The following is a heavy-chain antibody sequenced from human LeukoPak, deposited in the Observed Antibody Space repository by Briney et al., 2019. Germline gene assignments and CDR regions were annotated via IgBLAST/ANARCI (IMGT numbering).Heavy chain of an antibody. CDR2: IYYSGST. CDR1: GGSISSSSYY. D-gene: IGHD6-19*01. J-gene: IGHJ4*02. Sequence: PSETLSLTCTVSGGSISSSSYYWGWIRQPPGKGLEWIGSIYYSGSTYYNPSLKSRVTISVDTSMNQFSLKLSSVTAADTAVYYCARQEAVAGSDYWGQGTLVTVSS. V-gene: IGHV4-39*01. CDR3: ARQEAVAGSDY.